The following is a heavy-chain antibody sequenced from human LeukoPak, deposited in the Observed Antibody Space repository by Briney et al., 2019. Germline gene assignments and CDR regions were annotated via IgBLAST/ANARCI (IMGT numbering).Heavy chain of an antibody. V-gene: IGHV1-2*06. D-gene: IGHD2-8*01. CDR1: GYTFTNYH. CDR3: ARDRGVPGPGHALDI. Sequence: ASVKVSCKASGYTFTNYHMHWVRQAPGQGLEWLGLVKPKSGDSDFVQKFRGRVTVTTDVSTTTIHMELSNLRSDDTAVYYCARDRGVPGPGHALDIWGQGTMVTVSS. J-gene: IGHJ3*02. CDR2: VKPKSGDS.